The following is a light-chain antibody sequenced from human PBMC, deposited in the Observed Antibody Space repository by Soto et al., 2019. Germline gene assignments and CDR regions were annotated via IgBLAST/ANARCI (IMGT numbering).Light chain of an antibody. CDR2: EVS. CDR3: SSYTSSSTLV. Sequence: QSVLTQPASVSGPPGQSITISCTGTSSDVGTYNYVSWYQQHPGKAPKVMIYEVSNRPSGVSNRFSGSKSGNTASLTISGLQAEDEADYYCSSYTSSSTLVFGTGTKVTV. V-gene: IGLV2-14*01. CDR1: SSDVGTYNY. J-gene: IGLJ1*01.